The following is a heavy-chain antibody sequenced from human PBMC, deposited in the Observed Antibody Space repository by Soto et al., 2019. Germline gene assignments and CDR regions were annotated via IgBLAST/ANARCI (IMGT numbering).Heavy chain of an antibody. CDR1: GFTFSRFE. CDR3: TRAAWFPYLSFY. D-gene: IGHD3-10*01. J-gene: IGHJ4*02. V-gene: IGHV3-48*03. CDR2: ISSSGSTA. Sequence: GSLRLSCAASGFTFSRFELHWVRQAPGKGLEWISYISSSGSTAYYASSVEGRFTISRDNANNSVYLQMDSLRAGDTALYYCTRAAWFPYLSFYWGQGALVTVSS.